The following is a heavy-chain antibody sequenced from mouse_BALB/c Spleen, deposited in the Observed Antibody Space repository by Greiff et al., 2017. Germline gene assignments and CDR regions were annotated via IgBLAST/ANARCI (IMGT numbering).Heavy chain of an antibody. D-gene: IGHD2-1*01. V-gene: IGHV1-80*01. CDR1: GYAFSSYW. Sequence: VQLQQSGAELVRPGSSVKISCKASGYAFSSYWMNWVKQRPGQGLEWIGQIYPGDGDTNYNGKFKGKATLTADKSSSTAYMQLSSLTSEDSAVYFCARQGGNSWFAYWGQGTLVTVSA. CDR3: ARQGGNSWFAY. CDR2: IYPGDGDT. J-gene: IGHJ3*01.